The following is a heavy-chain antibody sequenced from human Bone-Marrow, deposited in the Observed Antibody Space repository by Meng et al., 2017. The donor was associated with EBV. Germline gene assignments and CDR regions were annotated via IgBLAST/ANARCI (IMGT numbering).Heavy chain of an antibody. D-gene: IGHD3-9*01. CDR2: INHSGST. J-gene: IGHJ4*02. V-gene: IGHV4-34*01. CDR1: GGSFSGYY. Sequence: VHITQWGARLFMSLDTLSLPCAVYGGSFSGYYWSLIRQPPGKGLEWIGEINHSGSTNYNPSLKSRVTISVDTSKNQFSLKLSSVTAADTAVYYCARGGGYNILTGYYMSDYWGQGTLVTVSS. CDR3: ARGGGYNILTGYYMSDY.